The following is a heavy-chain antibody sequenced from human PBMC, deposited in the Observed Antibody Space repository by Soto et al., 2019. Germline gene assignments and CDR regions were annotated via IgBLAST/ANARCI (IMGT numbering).Heavy chain of an antibody. Sequence: QVQLVESGGGVVQPGRSLRLSCAASGFTFSSYAMHWVRQAPGKGLEWVAVISYDGSNKYYADSVKGRFTISRDNSKNTLYLQMNSLRAEDTAVYYCARVGYVWGSYLDAFDIWGQGTMVTVSS. CDR1: GFTFSSYA. CDR2: ISYDGSNK. CDR3: ARVGYVWGSYLDAFDI. V-gene: IGHV3-30-3*01. D-gene: IGHD3-16*01. J-gene: IGHJ3*02.